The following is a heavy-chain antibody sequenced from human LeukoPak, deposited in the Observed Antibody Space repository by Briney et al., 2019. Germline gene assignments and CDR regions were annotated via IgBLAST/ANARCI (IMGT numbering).Heavy chain of an antibody. V-gene: IGHV3-30*02. CDR2: IRYDGSNK. CDR3: AKARWKNHEATNMSFDY. J-gene: IGHJ4*02. Sequence: HPGGSLRLSCAASGFTFSSYGMHWVRQAPGKGLEWVAFIRYDGSNKYYADSVKGRFTISRDNSKNTLYLQMNSLRAEDTAVYYCAKARWKNHEATNMSFDYWGQGTLVTVSS. CDR1: GFTFSSYG. D-gene: IGHD1-14*01.